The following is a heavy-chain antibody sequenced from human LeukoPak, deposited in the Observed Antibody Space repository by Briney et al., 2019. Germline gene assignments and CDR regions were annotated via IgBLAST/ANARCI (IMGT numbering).Heavy chain of an antibody. CDR3: ARDEDTAMAYDAFDI. J-gene: IGHJ3*02. CDR1: GGTFSSYA. Sequence: GSSVKVSCKASGGTFSSYAISWVRQAPGQGLEWMGGIIPIFGTANYAQKFQGRVTITADESTSTAYTELSSLRSEDTAVYYCARDEDTAMAYDAFDIWGQGTMVTVSS. V-gene: IGHV1-69*19. CDR2: IIPIFGTA. D-gene: IGHD5-18*01.